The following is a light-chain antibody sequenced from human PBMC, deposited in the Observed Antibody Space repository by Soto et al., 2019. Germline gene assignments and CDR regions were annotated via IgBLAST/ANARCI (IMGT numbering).Light chain of an antibody. J-gene: IGKJ1*01. CDR1: QSISVW. Sequence: DIQRTQSPSTLSASVGDRVTITCRASQSISVWLAWYQQKPGRAPKLLIFDVSTLASGVPSRFSGSGSGPEFTLTINSLQPDDFATYYCQHYNSYSEAFGQGTKVDIK. CDR3: QHYNSYSEA. V-gene: IGKV1-5*01. CDR2: DVS.